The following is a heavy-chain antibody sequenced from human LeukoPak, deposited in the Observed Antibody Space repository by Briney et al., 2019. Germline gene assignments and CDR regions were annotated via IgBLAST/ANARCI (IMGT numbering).Heavy chain of an antibody. Sequence: PSETLSLTCTVSGGSISSYYWSWIRQPPGKGLEWIGYIYYSGSTNYNPSLKSRVTISVDTSKNQFSLKLSSVTAADTAVYYCARDNGLGFGELLYPFDLWGRGTLVTVSS. CDR1: GGSISSYY. CDR2: IYYSGST. D-gene: IGHD3-10*01. CDR3: ARDNGLGFGELLYPFDL. J-gene: IGHJ2*01. V-gene: IGHV4-59*01.